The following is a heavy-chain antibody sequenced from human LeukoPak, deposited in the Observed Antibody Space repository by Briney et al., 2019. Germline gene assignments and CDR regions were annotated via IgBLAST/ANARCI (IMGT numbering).Heavy chain of an antibody. J-gene: IGHJ3*02. V-gene: IGHV3-7*03. CDR2: INQDGSEK. D-gene: IGHD2-15*01. CDR1: GFSFSSYW. CDR3: AKGARSGGSCYSRHDAFDI. Sequence: PGGSLRLSCAASGFSFSSYWMSWVRQAPGKGREWVANINQDGSEKYYVDSVKGRFTISRDNAKNSLYLQMNSLRAEDPALYYCAKGARSGGSCYSRHDAFDIWGQGTMVTVSS.